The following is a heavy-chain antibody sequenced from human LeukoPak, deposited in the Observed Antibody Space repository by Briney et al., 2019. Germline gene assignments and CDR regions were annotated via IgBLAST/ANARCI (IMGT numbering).Heavy chain of an antibody. J-gene: IGHJ4*02. CDR2: SSGNGDNT. D-gene: IGHD4-17*01. CDR3: AKFRGIPTTVTQD. V-gene: IGHV3-23*01. Sequence: PGGSLRLSCAASGFTFSNYAMGWVRQAPGKELEWVSTSSGNGDNTYYADSVKGRFTISRDNSRNMLYLQMSGLRADDTAVYYCAKFRGIPTTVTQDWGQGTLVTVSS. CDR1: GFTFSNYA.